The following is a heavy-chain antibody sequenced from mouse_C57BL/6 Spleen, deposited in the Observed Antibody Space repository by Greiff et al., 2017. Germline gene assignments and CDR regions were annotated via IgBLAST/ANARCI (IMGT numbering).Heavy chain of an antibody. Sequence: EVKLVESGGGLVKPGGSLKLSCAASGFTFSDYGMHWVRQAPEKGLEWVAYISSGSSTIYYADTVKGRFTISRDNAKNTLFLQMTSLRSEDTAMSYCARPHLDPYAMDYWGQGTSVTVSS. CDR2: ISSGSSTI. J-gene: IGHJ4*01. CDR1: GFTFSDYG. CDR3: ARPHLDPYAMDY. V-gene: IGHV5-17*01.